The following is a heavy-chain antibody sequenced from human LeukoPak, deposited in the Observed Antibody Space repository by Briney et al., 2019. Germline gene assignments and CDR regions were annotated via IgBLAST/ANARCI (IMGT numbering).Heavy chain of an antibody. CDR1: GGSISSSSYY. CDR3: ASPDYGGNSGYFDY. J-gene: IGHJ4*02. V-gene: IGHV4-39*01. D-gene: IGHD4-17*01. CDR2: ISYTEST. Sequence: KASETLSRTCTVSGGSISSSSYYWGWIRQPPGKGLEWIGSISYTESTYYNPSLKSRVTISVDTSKNQFSLKLSSVTAADTAVYYCASPDYGGNSGYFDYWGQGTLVTVSS.